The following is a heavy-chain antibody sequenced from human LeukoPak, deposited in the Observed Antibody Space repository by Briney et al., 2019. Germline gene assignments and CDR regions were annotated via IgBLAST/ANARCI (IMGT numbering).Heavy chain of an antibody. CDR3: ARDRYGDYVVDY. V-gene: IGHV3-21*01. J-gene: IGHJ4*02. CDR2: ISGSGSYI. CDR1: GFTLSIYD. Sequence: GALRLSCAASGFTLSIYDMNWVRQAPGKRLEWVSSISGSGSYIYYADSVKGRFTISRDNAKNSLYLQMNSLRAEDTAVYYCARDRYGDYVVDYWGQGTLVTVSS. D-gene: IGHD4-17*01.